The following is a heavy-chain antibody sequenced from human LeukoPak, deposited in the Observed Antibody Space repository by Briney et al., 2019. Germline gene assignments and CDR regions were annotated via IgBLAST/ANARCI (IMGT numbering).Heavy chain of an antibody. CDR1: GFTFNSYS. D-gene: IGHD6-13*01. V-gene: IGHV3-48*02. CDR2: ISSSSSTI. Sequence: GGSLRLSCAASGFTFNSYSMNWVRQAPGKGLEWVSYISSSSSTIYYADSVKGRFTISRDNAKNSLYLQMNSLRDEDTAVYYCARDPPGIAAALNYFDYWGQGTLVTVSS. CDR3: ARDPPGIAAALNYFDY. J-gene: IGHJ4*02.